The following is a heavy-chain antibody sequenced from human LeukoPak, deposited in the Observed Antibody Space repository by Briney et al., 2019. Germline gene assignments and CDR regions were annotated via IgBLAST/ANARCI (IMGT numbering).Heavy chain of an antibody. D-gene: IGHD2-15*01. Sequence: PSETLSLTCTVSGGSISSYYWSWIRQPPGKGLEWIGYIYYSGSTNYNPSLKSRVTISVDTSKNQFSLKLSSVTAADTAVYYCARHSGYCSGGSCYSVLRYWGQGTLVTVSS. CDR3: ARHSGYCSGGSCYSVLRY. CDR1: GGSISSYY. V-gene: IGHV4-59*08. J-gene: IGHJ4*02. CDR2: IYYSGST.